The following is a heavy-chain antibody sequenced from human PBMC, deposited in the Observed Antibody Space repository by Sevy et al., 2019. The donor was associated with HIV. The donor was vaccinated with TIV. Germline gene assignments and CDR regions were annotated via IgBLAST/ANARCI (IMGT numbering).Heavy chain of an antibody. D-gene: IGHD3-22*01. CDR2: IGVNNGKT. CDR3: ARDSYYYDMHSSYRPPDY. Sequence: ASVKVSCKASGYNFNTYGITWVRRAPGQGLEWVGWIGVNNGKTNYAARLQARISMTADTSTSTVYMELRTLTSDDTAMYFCARDSYYYDMHSSYRPPDYWGQGTLVTVSS. V-gene: IGHV1-18*01. J-gene: IGHJ4*02. CDR1: GYNFNTYG.